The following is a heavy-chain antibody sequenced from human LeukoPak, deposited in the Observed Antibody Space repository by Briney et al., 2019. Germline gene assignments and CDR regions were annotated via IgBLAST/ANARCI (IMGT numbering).Heavy chain of an antibody. D-gene: IGHD3-9*01. V-gene: IGHV1-18*01. Sequence: ASVKVSCKASGYTFTSYGISWVRQAPGQGLEWMGWISAYNGNTNYAQKLQGRVTMPTDTSTSTAYMELRSLRSDDTAVYYCARDFGWLSLDDAFDIWGQGTMVTVSS. J-gene: IGHJ3*02. CDR2: ISAYNGNT. CDR3: ARDFGWLSLDDAFDI. CDR1: GYTFTSYG.